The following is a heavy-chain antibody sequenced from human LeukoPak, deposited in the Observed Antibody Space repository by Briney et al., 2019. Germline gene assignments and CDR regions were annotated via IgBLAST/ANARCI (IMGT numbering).Heavy chain of an antibody. CDR2: INHSGST. V-gene: IGHV4-34*01. D-gene: IGHD6-13*01. CDR1: GGSFSGYY. Sequence: SETLSLTCAVYGGSFSGYYWSWIRQPPGKGLEWIGEINHSGSTNYNPSPKSRVTISVDTSKNQFSLKLSSVTAADTAVYYCARSGYNYYYYYGMDVWGQGTTVTASS. CDR3: ARSGYNYYYYYGMDV. J-gene: IGHJ6*02.